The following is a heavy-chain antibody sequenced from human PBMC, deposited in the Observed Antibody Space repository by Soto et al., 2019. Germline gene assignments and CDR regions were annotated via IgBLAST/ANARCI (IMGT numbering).Heavy chain of an antibody. CDR3: ASGYTDAWHNWFDP. CDR1: GFTFSGSW. D-gene: IGHD6-13*01. V-gene: IGHV3-74*01. CDR2: INGDGSNT. J-gene: IGHJ5*02. Sequence: HPGGSLRLSCTASGFTFSGSWMHWVRQAPGKELVWVSLINGDGSNTHYADSVKGRFTISRDNAKNTLFLQMNTLRREDTAVYYCASGYTDAWHNWFDPWGLGTLVTVSS.